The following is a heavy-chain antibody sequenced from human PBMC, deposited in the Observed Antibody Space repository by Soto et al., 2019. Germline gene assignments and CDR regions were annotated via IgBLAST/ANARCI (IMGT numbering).Heavy chain of an antibody. D-gene: IGHD5-12*01. CDR3: ARAGGYDHFDY. CDR2: IYYSGST. Sequence: SETLSLTCTVSGGSISSGDYYWSWIRQPPGKGLEWIGYIYYSGSTYYNPSLKSRVTISVDTSKNQFSLKLSSVTAADTAVYYCARAGGYDHFDYWGQGTLVTVS. V-gene: IGHV4-30-4*01. CDR1: GGSISSGDYY. J-gene: IGHJ4*02.